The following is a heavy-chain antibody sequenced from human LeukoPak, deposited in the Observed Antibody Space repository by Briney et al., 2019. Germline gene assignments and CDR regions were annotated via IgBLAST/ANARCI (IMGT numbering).Heavy chain of an antibody. J-gene: IGHJ4*02. CDR3: VGTVPAAATQGWDY. CDR1: GFTFSTYG. Sequence: GRSLRLSCAASGFTFSTYGMHWVRQAPGKGLEWVAVISYDGSNIYYTDSVKDRFTISRDNSKNTLYLQMNSLRAEDTAVYYCVGTVPAAATQGWDYWGQGTLVTVSS. D-gene: IGHD2-2*01. V-gene: IGHV3-30*03. CDR2: ISYDGSNI.